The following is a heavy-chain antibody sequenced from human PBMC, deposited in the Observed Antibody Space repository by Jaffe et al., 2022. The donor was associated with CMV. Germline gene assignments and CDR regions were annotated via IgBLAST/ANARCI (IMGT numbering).Heavy chain of an antibody. V-gene: IGHV3-49*04. J-gene: IGHJ4*02. Sequence: EVQLVESGGGLVQPGRSLRLSCTASGFTFGDYAMSWVRQAPGKGLEWVGFIRSKAYGGTTEYAASVKGRFTISRDDSKSIAYLQMNSLKTEDTAVYYCTRVIFTGSSGDWGQGTLVTVSS. D-gene: IGHD3-22*01. CDR2: IRSKAYGGTT. CDR1: GFTFGDYA. CDR3: TRVIFTGSSGD.